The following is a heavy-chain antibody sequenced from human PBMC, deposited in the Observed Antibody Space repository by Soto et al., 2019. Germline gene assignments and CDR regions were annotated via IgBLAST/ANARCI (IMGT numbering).Heavy chain of an antibody. J-gene: IGHJ4*02. CDR2: INHSGST. V-gene: IGHV4-34*01. D-gene: IGHD1-1*01. CDR3: ARDGIGGTTFRGYLDY. Sequence: SETLSLTCAVYGGSFSSYYWSWIRQPPGKGLEWIGEINHSGSTNYNPSLKSRVTISVDTSKNMLYLQMNSLRVEDTAVYYCARDGIGGTTFRGYLDYWGQGTLVTVSS. CDR1: GGSFSSYY.